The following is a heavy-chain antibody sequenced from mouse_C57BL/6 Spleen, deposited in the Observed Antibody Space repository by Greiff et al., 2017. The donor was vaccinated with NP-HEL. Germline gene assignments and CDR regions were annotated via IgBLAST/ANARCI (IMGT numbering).Heavy chain of an antibody. V-gene: IGHV5-17*01. CDR2: ISSGSSTI. CDR3: AKPITTVVADYAMDY. Sequence: EVQLVESGGGLVKPGGSLKLSCAASGFTFSDYGMHWVRQAPEKGLEWVAYISSGSSTIYYADTVKGRFTISRDNAKNTLFLQMTRLRSEDTAMYYCAKPITTVVADYAMDYWGQGTSVTVSS. D-gene: IGHD1-1*01. CDR1: GFTFSDYG. J-gene: IGHJ4*01.